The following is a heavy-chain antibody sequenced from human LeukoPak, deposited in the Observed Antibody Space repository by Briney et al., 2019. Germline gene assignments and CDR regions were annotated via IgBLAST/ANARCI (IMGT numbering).Heavy chain of an antibody. Sequence: GGSLRLSCAASGFTFSSYEMNWVRQAPGKGLEWVSYISSSGSTIYYADSVKGRFTISRDNAKNSLYLQLNSLRAEDTAVCYCVKDHAESLLTTIITLPPGYWGQGTLVTVSS. CDR2: ISSSGSTI. D-gene: IGHD3-3*01. CDR1: GFTFSSYE. V-gene: IGHV3-48*03. J-gene: IGHJ4*02. CDR3: VKDHAESLLTTIITLPPGY.